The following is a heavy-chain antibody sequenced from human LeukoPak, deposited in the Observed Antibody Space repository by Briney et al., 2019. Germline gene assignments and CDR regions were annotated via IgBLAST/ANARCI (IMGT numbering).Heavy chain of an antibody. CDR3: ALELGGFDY. V-gene: IGHV4-31*03. CDR1: GGSISSGGDY. D-gene: IGHD1-26*01. Sequence: SQTLSLTCTVSGGSISSGGDYWSWGRQHPGGGLEWIGDIYYSRITYYNPAGKSRVTIPVDTSKNQFSLTLRSVTAADTAVYYCALELGGFDYWGQGTLVTVSS. CDR2: IYYSRIT. J-gene: IGHJ4*02.